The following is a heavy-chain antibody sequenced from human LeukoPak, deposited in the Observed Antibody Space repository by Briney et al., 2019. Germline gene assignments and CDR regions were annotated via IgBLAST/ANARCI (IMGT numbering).Heavy chain of an antibody. J-gene: IGHJ4*02. CDR2: IIPIFGTA. CDR1: GGTFSSYA. V-gene: IGHV1-69*01. CDR3: ARVPYCSGGSCLLRGYYFDY. Sequence: SVKVSCKASGGTFSSYAISWVRQAPGQGPEWMGGIIPIFGTANYAQKFQGRVTITADESTSTAYMELSSLRSEDTAVYYCARVPYCSGGSCLLRGYYFDYWGQGTLVTVSS. D-gene: IGHD2-15*01.